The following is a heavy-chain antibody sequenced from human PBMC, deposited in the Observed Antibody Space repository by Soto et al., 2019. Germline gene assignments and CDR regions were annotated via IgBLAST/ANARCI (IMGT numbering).Heavy chain of an antibody. CDR3: ARLLGWSNYNYFDT. D-gene: IGHD1-20*01. Sequence: XETLSLPCSVSGGSISSTPFYWGWIRQPPRQGLELIGSISYRGSTSYNPSLKSRVTISVDTSKNQFSLRLTSVTAADTAVYYCARLLGWSNYNYFDTWAQGTLVT. CDR1: GGSISSTPFY. J-gene: IGHJ5*02. CDR2: ISYRGST. V-gene: IGHV4-39*01.